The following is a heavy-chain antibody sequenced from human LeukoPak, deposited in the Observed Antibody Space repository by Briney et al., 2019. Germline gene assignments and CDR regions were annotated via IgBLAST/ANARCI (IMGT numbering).Heavy chain of an antibody. Sequence: GGSLRLSCAASGFTFSSYWMSWVRQAPGKGLEWVANIKQDGSEKYYVDSVKGRFTISGDNAKNSLYLQMNSLRAEDTAVYYCARGTKAAAGYYYFDYWGQGTQVTVSS. D-gene: IGHD6-13*01. CDR3: ARGTKAAAGYYYFDY. CDR1: GFTFSSYW. V-gene: IGHV3-7*04. J-gene: IGHJ4*02. CDR2: IKQDGSEK.